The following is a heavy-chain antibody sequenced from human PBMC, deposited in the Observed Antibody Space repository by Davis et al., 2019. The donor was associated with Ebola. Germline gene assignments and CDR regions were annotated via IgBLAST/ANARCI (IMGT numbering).Heavy chain of an antibody. J-gene: IGHJ6*02. V-gene: IGHV3-30*18. CDR3: AKSYGDYYYYGMDV. D-gene: IGHD4-17*01. CDR2: ISYDGSNK. CDR1: GFTFSSYG. Sequence: GESLKISCAASGFTFSSYGMHWVRQAPGKGLERVAVISYDGSNKYYADSVKGRFTISRDNSKNTLYLQTNSLRAEDTAVYYCAKSYGDYYYYGMDVWGQGTTVTVSS.